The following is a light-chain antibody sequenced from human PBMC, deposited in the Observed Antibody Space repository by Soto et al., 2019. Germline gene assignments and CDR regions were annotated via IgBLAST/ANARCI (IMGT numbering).Light chain of an antibody. CDR2: GAS. J-gene: IGKJ2*01. CDR1: QSVSSSY. Sequence: EIVLPQAPGTLSLSPRERDTLSCRASQSVSSSYLAWYQQKPGQAPRLLIYGASSMATGIPDRFSGSGSGTDFTLTISRLEPEDFALYYCQQYGSSPLYTFGQGTKLEIK. V-gene: IGKV3-20*01. CDR3: QQYGSSPLYT.